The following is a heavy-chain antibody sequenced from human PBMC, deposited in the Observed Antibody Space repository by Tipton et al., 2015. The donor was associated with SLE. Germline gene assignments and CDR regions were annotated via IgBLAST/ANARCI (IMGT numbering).Heavy chain of an antibody. CDR1: VASITSSDW. J-gene: IGHJ3*02. CDR3: AQAHLWGSYRYASDI. V-gene: IGHV4-4*02. Sequence: TLSLTCAVSVASITSSDWWSRDRQPPGKGLEYIGEIHHRGSTNYKSSLRGRVTISVDKSKNQFSLKLTSVTAADTAVYYCAQAHLWGSYRYASDIWGQGTMVTVSS. D-gene: IGHD3-16*02. CDR2: IHHRGST.